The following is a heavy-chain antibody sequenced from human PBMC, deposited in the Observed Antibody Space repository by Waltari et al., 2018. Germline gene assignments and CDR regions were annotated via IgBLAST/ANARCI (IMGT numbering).Heavy chain of an antibody. CDR2: IYYSGST. CDR1: GDSISSYY. CDR3: AKDRGRVMEWLSQDPYYYYYYGMDV. V-gene: IGHV4-59*01. Sequence: QVQLQESGPGLVKPSETLSLTCTVSGDSISSYYWSWIRQPPGKGLEWIGDIYYSGSTNYNPSLKSRVTISVDTSKNQFSLKLSSVTAADTAVYYCAKDRGRVMEWLSQDPYYYYYYGMDVWGQGTTVTVSS. D-gene: IGHD3-3*01. J-gene: IGHJ6*02.